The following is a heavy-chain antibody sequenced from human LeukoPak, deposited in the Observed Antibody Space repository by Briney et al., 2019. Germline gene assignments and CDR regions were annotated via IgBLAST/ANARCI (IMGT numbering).Heavy chain of an antibody. CDR2: ISTYDGNT. CDR1: GYTFSDYY. J-gene: IGHJ4*02. D-gene: IGHD3-10*01. CDR3: ARERVARGENFDY. V-gene: IGHV1-18*04. Sequence: ASVKVSCKASGYTFSDYYIHWVRQAPGQGLEWMGWISTYDGNTNYAQKLQGRVTMTTDTSATTAYMELRNLRSDDTAVYYCARERVARGENFDYWGQGTLVTVSS.